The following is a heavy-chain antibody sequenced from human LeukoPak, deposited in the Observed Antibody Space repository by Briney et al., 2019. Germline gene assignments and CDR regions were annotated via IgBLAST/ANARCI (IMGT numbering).Heavy chain of an antibody. D-gene: IGHD1-26*01. J-gene: IGHJ2*01. CDR2: TYYRSKWYN. V-gene: IGHV6-1*01. CDR3: ARAGRWVGATSYWYFDL. Sequence: SQTLSLTCAISGDGVSSNSAAWSWIRQSPSRALEWLGRTYYRSKWYNDYAVSVKSRITINPDTSKNQFSLQLNSVTPEDTAVYYCARAGRWVGATSYWYFDLWGRGTLVTVSS. CDR1: GDGVSSNSAA.